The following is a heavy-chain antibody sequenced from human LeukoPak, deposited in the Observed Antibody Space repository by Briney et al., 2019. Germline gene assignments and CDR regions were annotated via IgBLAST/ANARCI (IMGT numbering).Heavy chain of an antibody. CDR2: IYYSGST. CDR1: GGSISSYY. V-gene: IGHV4-59*01. CDR3: ARDPYLKGY. J-gene: IGHJ4*02. D-gene: IGHD2-2*02. Sequence: MPSETLSLTCTVSGGSISSYYWSWIRQPPGKGLEWIGYIYYSGSTNYNPSLKSRVTISVDTSKNQFSLKLSSVTAADTAVYYCARDPYLKGYWGQGTLVTVSS.